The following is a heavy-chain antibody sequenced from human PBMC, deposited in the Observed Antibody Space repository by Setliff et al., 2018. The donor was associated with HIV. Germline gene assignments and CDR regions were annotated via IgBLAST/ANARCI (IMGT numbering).Heavy chain of an antibody. CDR2: VYYSGTS. CDR1: GGSISSTSYY. CDR3: ARRATSRIPSIQAGAFDI. D-gene: IGHD2-21*01. V-gene: IGHV4-39*01. J-gene: IGHJ3*02. Sequence: SETLSLTCSVSGGSISSTSYYWGWVRQPPGKSLEWIGSVYYSGTSYYSPSLKSRVTMSVDTPKNQFSLKLNSVTAADTAVYYCARRATSRIPSIQAGAFDIWSQGTMVTISS.